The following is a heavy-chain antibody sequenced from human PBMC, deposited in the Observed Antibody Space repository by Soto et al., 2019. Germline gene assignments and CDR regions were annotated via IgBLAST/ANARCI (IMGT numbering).Heavy chain of an antibody. Sequence: QLQLQESGSGLVKPSQTLSLTCAVSGGSISSGGYSWSWIRQPPGQGLEWIAYIYHSVSTYYNPSHTSRVTISVDRSKNQFSLKLSSVTAAVPAVYYCATVPDYWGQGTLVTVSS. CDR2: IYHSVST. J-gene: IGHJ4*02. CDR1: GGSISSGGYS. V-gene: IGHV4-30-2*01. CDR3: ATVPDY.